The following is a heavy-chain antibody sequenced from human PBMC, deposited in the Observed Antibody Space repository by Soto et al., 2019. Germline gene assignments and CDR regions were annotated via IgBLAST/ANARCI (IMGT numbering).Heavy chain of an antibody. J-gene: IGHJ6*02. D-gene: IGHD7-27*01. CDR1: GFTFSSYV. Sequence: QVQLVESGGGVVQPGRSLRLSCTASGFTFSSYVMHWVRQAPGKGLEWVAVLSYDGANEYYADSVKGRFTVSRDNSRNTLDLQLNSLRAEDTAVYYWARPARAWGRAYYAMDAWGQGTTVTVSS. CDR3: ARPARAWGRAYYAMDA. CDR2: LSYDGANE. V-gene: IGHV3-30*03.